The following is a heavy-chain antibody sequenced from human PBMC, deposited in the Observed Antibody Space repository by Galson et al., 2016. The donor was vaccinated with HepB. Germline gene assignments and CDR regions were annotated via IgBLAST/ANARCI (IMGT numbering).Heavy chain of an antibody. D-gene: IGHD3-22*01. CDR3: ARGGYYYDSGDSPIDY. V-gene: IGHV3-66*01. J-gene: IGHJ4*02. CDR2: IYSGGTT. Sequence: SLRLSCAASGLNVTSDYMHWVRQAPGKGLEWISVIYSGGTTFYADSVKGRFTISRDISKNTIYLQMSSLRAEDTALYYCARGGYYYDSGDSPIDYWGQGTLVTVSS. CDR1: GLNVTSDY.